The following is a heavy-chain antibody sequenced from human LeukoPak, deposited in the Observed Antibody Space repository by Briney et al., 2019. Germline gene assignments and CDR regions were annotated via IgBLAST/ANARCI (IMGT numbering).Heavy chain of an antibody. CDR3: ARGVVSGWFGELYYFDY. CDR1: GGSISSSNW. Sequence: SETLSLTCAVSGGSISSSNWWSWIRQPPGKGLEWIGEIYHSGSTYYNPSLKSRVTISVDTSKNQFSLKLSSVTAADTAVYYCARGVVSGWFGELYYFDYWGQGTLVTVSS. J-gene: IGHJ4*02. CDR2: IYHSGST. D-gene: IGHD3-10*01. V-gene: IGHV4-4*02.